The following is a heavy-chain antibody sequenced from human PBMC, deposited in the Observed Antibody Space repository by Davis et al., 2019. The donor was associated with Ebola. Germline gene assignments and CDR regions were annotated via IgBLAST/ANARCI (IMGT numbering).Heavy chain of an antibody. D-gene: IGHD4-17*01. CDR2: ITTYNGNT. Sequence: ASVKVSCKSSGYTFTTYGISWVRQAPGQGLEWVGSITTYNGNTYYAQKFQGRVTLTTDTSTSTAYMDVRSLRSDDSAVYYCARGSFGDYMFDHWGQGTRVTVSS. V-gene: IGHV1-18*01. CDR1: GYTFTTYG. CDR3: ARGSFGDYMFDH. J-gene: IGHJ4*02.